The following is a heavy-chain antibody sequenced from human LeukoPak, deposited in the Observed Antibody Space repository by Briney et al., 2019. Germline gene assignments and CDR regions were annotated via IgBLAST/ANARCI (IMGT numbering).Heavy chain of an antibody. CDR2: ITRSSNYI. CDR3: AIDLSFEVGIDY. D-gene: IGHD2/OR15-2a*01. Sequence: PGGSLRLSCSASGFSFSSYSMNWVRQAPGKGLEWVSSITRSSNYIYYADSMKGRFTISRDNAKNSLYLQMNSLRAEDTAVYYCAIDLSFEVGIDYWGQGTLVTVSS. J-gene: IGHJ4*02. CDR1: GFSFSSYS. V-gene: IGHV3-21*06.